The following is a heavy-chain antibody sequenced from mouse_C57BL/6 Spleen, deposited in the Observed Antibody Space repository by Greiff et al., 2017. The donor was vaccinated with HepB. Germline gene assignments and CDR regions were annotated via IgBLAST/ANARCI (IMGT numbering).Heavy chain of an antibody. Sequence: EVMLVESGGGLVQPGGSLSLSCAASGFTFTDYYMSWVRQPPGKALEWLGFIRNKANGYTTEYSASVKGRFTISRDNSQSILYLQMNALRAEDSATYYCARYLTTVAFDYWGQGTTLTVSS. V-gene: IGHV7-3*01. CDR3: ARYLTTVAFDY. CDR2: IRNKANGYTT. CDR1: GFTFTDYY. J-gene: IGHJ2*01. D-gene: IGHD1-1*01.